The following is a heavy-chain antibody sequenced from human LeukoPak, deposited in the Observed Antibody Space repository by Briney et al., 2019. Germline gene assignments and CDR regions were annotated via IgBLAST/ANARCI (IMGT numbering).Heavy chain of an antibody. Sequence: GASVKVSCKASGGTFRTYAISWVRQTPGQGLLRRGGIIPIIGIANYAQKFQGRVTITADKSTSTAYMELSSLRSEDTAVYYCARRSSVGFGELFIDYYYYGMDVWGQGTTVTVSS. V-gene: IGHV1-69*10. J-gene: IGHJ6*02. CDR3: ARRSSVGFGELFIDYYYYGMDV. CDR2: IIPIIGIA. CDR1: GGTFRTYA. D-gene: IGHD3-10*01.